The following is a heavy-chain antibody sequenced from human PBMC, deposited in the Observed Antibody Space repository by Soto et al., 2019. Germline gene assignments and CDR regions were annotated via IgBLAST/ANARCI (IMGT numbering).Heavy chain of an antibody. V-gene: IGHV4-30-2*01. CDR2: IYHSGNT. CDR1: GASISSGGHS. J-gene: IGHJ2*01. Sequence: QLQLQESGSGLVKPSQTLSLTCAVSGASISSGGHSWSWIRQPPGKGLEWIGYIYHSGNTYYNPSLKRRVTIAVDRSMNQFSLKLSSVTAADTAVYYCDRGDDYSYYHYWYFDFWGRGTLVTVSS. CDR3: DRGDDYSYYHYWYFDF. D-gene: IGHD4-4*01.